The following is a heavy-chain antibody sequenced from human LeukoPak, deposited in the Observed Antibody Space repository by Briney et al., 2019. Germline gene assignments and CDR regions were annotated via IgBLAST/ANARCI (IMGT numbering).Heavy chain of an antibody. V-gene: IGHV4-34*01. J-gene: IGHJ6*04. D-gene: IGHD6-25*01. CDR1: GGSFSGYY. CDR2: INHRVST. CDR3: ARDRSSSVGRNYYNGMDV. Sequence: SETLSLTCAVYGGSFSGYYWSWIRQPPGKGLEWIGEINHRVSTNYNPSLKSRVTISVDTSKNQFSLKLNSVTAADTAVYYCARDRSSSVGRNYYNGMDVWGKGTTVTVSS.